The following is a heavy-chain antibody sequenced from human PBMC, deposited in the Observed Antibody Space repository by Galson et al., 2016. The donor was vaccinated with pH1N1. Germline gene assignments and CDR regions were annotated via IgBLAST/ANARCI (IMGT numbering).Heavy chain of an antibody. CDR2: INPVFGTT. CDR3: ATFSSSSSWRSLDV. CDR1: GATFNSYG. V-gene: IGHV1-69*13. J-gene: IGHJ3*01. D-gene: IGHD6-6*01. Sequence: SVKVSCKASGATFNSYGIHWVRQAPGKGLEWMGDINPVFGTTNYAQRCQDRVTITAHDMELSGLRSEDTAIYYCATFSSSSSWRSLDVWGQGTTVTVS.